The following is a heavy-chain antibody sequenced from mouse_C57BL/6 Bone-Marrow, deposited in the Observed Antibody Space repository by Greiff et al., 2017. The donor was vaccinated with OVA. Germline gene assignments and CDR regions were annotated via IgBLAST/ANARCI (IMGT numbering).Heavy chain of an antibody. CDR3: ARALYDGYYVWYFDV. V-gene: IGHV7-1*01. D-gene: IGHD2-3*01. Sequence: EVMLVESGGGLVQSGRSLRLSCATSGFTFSDFYMEWVRQAPGKGLEWIAASRNKANDYTTEYSASVKGRFIVSRDTSQSILYLQMNALRAEDTAIYYCARALYDGYYVWYFDVWGTGTTVTVSS. J-gene: IGHJ1*03. CDR2: SRNKANDYTT. CDR1: GFTFSDFY.